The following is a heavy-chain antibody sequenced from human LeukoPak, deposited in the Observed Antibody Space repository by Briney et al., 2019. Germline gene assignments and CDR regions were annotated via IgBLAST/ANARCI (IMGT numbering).Heavy chain of an antibody. Sequence: PGGSLRLSCAASGFTFSSYAMHWVRQAPGKGLEWVAVISYDGSNKYYADSVKGRFTISRDNSKNTLYLQMNSLRAEDTAVYYCARDDYGDYAFDYWGQGTLVTVSS. V-gene: IGHV3-30-3*01. CDR3: ARDDYGDYAFDY. CDR1: GFTFSSYA. CDR2: ISYDGSNK. D-gene: IGHD4-17*01. J-gene: IGHJ4*02.